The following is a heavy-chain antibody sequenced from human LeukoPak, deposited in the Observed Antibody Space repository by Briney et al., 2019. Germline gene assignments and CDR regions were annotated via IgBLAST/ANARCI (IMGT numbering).Heavy chain of an antibody. D-gene: IGHD5-18*01. CDR3: ARGGYSYRYDY. CDR2: IYYTGST. V-gene: IGHV4-59*01. J-gene: IGHJ4*02. Sequence: SETLSLTCTVSGGSISSYYWSWIRQPPGKGLEWIGYIYYTGSTNYNPSLKSRVTMSVDTSKNQFSLKLRTVTAADTAVYYCARGGYSYRYDYWGQGTLVTVSS. CDR1: GGSISSYY.